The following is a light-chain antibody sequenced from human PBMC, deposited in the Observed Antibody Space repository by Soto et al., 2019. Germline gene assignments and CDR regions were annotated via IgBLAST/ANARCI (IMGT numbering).Light chain of an antibody. CDR3: QQYGSSPFT. CDR2: GAS. J-gene: IGKJ3*01. Sequence: EIVLTQSPGTLSLSPGERATLSCRASQSVNSRYLAWYQQKPGQAPRLLIYGASSRATGIPDRFSGSGSGTAFTLTISRLEPEDFAVYYCQQYGSSPFTFGPGTKVDIK. CDR1: QSVNSRY. V-gene: IGKV3-20*01.